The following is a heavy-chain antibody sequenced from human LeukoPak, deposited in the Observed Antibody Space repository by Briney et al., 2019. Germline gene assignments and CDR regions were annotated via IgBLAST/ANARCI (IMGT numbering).Heavy chain of an antibody. CDR2: ISAYNGNT. D-gene: IGHD6-13*01. J-gene: IGHJ6*02. CDR3: ARNTGIAAAGATDV. CDR1: GYTFTSYG. V-gene: IGHV1-18*01. Sequence: RASVKVSCKASGYTFTSYGISWVRQAPGQGLEWMGWISAYNGNTNYAQKLQGRVTMTTDTSTSTAYMELRSLRSDDTAVYCCARNTGIAAAGATDVWGQGTTVTVSS.